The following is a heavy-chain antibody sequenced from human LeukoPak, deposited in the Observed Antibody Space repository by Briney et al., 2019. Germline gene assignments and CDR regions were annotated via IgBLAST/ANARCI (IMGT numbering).Heavy chain of an antibody. CDR3: ARDQGVRGGWYSDFDY. CDR2: ISSSSSYI. Sequence: GGSLRLSCTASGFTFSSYSMKWVRQAPGKGLEWVSSISSSSSYIYYADSVKGRFTISRDNAKNSLYLQMNSLRAEDTAVYYCARDQGVRGGWYSDFDYWGQGTLVTVSS. V-gene: IGHV3-21*01. D-gene: IGHD6-19*01. J-gene: IGHJ4*02. CDR1: GFTFSSYS.